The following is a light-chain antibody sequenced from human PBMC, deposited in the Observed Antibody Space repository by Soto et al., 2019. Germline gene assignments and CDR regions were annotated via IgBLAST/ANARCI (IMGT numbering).Light chain of an antibody. CDR3: AAWDGSLKGAL. V-gene: IGLV1-44*01. CDR1: SSNIGSET. J-gene: IGLJ2*01. Sequence: QSVLTQPPSASGTPGQRVTISCSGSSSNIGSETVNWYQQLPGMAPKLLIYSDNQRPSGVPDRFSGSKSGTSASLAISGLQPEDEADYYCAAWDGSLKGALFGGGTKL. CDR2: SDN.